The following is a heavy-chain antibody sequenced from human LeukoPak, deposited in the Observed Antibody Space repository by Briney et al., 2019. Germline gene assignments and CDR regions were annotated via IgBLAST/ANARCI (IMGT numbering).Heavy chain of an antibody. CDR2: ISSDGTFK. Sequence: GGSLRLSCSASGFTFSNFAVHWVRQAPVKGPEWMAVISSDGTFKYHAESVRGRFTISRDNAKNTLYLQMTALGPEDTAVYYCARGVSPVRGTNYCYGMDVWGRGTTVIISS. CDR1: GFTFSNFA. CDR3: ARGVSPVRGTNYCYGMDV. D-gene: IGHD3-10*01. J-gene: IGHJ6*02. V-gene: IGHV3-30*04.